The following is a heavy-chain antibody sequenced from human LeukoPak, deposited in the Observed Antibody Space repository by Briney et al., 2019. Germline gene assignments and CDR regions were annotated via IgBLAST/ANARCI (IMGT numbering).Heavy chain of an antibody. CDR3: ARSPKAMNWFDP. Sequence: GESLQISCKGSGYSFTSYWIGWVRQLPGKGLGWVGIIYPGDADTRYSPSFQGQVTISADKSISTAYLQWSSLKASDTAMYYCARSPKAMNWFDPWGQGTLVTVSS. J-gene: IGHJ5*02. CDR1: GYSFTSYW. CDR2: IYPGDADT. V-gene: IGHV5-51*01. D-gene: IGHD2-2*01.